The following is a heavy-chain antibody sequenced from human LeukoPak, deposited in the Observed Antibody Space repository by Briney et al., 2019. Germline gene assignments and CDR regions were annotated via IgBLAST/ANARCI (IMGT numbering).Heavy chain of an antibody. Sequence: SETLSLTCTVSGGSISSYYWSWIRQPAGKGLKWIGRIYTSGSTNYNPSLKSRVTMSVDTSKNQFSLKLSSVTAADTAVYYCARLKYGSTSPYAHNWFDPWGQGTLVTVSS. D-gene: IGHD2-2*01. CDR1: GGSISSYY. CDR2: IYTSGST. V-gene: IGHV4-4*07. CDR3: ARLKYGSTSPYAHNWFDP. J-gene: IGHJ5*02.